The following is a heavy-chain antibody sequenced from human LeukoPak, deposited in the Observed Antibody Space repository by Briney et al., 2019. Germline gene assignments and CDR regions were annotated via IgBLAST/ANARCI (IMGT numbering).Heavy chain of an antibody. CDR2: ISYSGST. D-gene: IGHD3-16*01. J-gene: IGHJ5*02. CDR1: GGSIRSYY. CDR3: AGGDWFDP. V-gene: IGHV4-59*01. Sequence: SETLSLTCTVSGGSIRSYYWNWLQQPPGKRLEWIGYISYSGSTDYNPSLKSRVAMSVDTSKNQFSLQLYAVTAADTALYYCAGGDWFDPWGQGLLVTVSS.